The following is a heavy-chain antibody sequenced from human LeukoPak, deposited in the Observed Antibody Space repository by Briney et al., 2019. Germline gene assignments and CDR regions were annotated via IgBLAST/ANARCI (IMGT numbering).Heavy chain of an antibody. Sequence: GGSLRLSCAASGFTFSSYWMSWVRQAPGKGLEWVANIKQDGVEKYHVDSVKGRFTISRDNAKKSLYLQMNSLRAGDTAVYCCVRACDRSSCPYYFDSWGQGTLVTVSS. CDR1: GFTFSSYW. CDR2: IKQDGVEK. D-gene: IGHD3-22*01. V-gene: IGHV3-7*03. CDR3: VRACDRSSCPYYFDS. J-gene: IGHJ4*02.